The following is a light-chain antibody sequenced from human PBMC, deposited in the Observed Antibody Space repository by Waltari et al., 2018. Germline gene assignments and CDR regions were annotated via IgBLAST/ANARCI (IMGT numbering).Light chain of an antibody. CDR3: QHYVRLPAT. Sequence: EIVLTQSPGSLSSSPGERVTLSCRASQSVSRALVWYQQKPGQAPRLLIFGASNSATGIPDRFSGSGSETDFSLTISRLEPEDFAVYYCQHYVRLPATFGRGTKVEIK. V-gene: IGKV3-20*01. J-gene: IGKJ1*01. CDR1: QSVSRA. CDR2: GAS.